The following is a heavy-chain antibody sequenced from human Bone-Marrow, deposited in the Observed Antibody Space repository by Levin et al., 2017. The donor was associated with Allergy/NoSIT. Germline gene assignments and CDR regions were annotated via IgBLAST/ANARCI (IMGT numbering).Heavy chain of an antibody. CDR2: INWSGGTT. J-gene: IGHJ4*02. CDR3: ARTPQFALIDY. CDR1: GFIFSDYA. V-gene: IGHV3-20*04. Sequence: LSLTCAVSGFIFSDYAMTWVRQAPGKGLEWVSRINWSGGTTDYADSVKGRFTISRDNAKNSLFLQMNSLGGEDTAVYYCARTPQFALIDYWGQGTLVTVSS. D-gene: IGHD3-10*01.